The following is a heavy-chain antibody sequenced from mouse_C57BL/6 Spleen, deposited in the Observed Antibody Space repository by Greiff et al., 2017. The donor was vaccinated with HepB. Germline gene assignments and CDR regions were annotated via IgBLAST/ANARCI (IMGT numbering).Heavy chain of an antibody. CDR1: GFSLTSYG. CDR3: ARNSHGSSLFAY. Sequence: VQLQQSGPGLVQPSQSLSITCTVSGFSLTSYGVHWVRQSPGKGLEWLGVIWSGGSTDYNAAFISSLSISKDNSKSQVFSKMNSLQADDTAIYYCARNSHGSSLFAYWGQGTLVTVSA. CDR2: IWSGGST. D-gene: IGHD1-1*01. V-gene: IGHV2-2*01. J-gene: IGHJ3*01.